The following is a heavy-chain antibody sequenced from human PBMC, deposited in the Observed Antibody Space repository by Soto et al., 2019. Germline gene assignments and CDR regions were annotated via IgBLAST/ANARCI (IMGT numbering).Heavy chain of an antibody. CDR3: ARMASFGSLNWFDP. J-gene: IGHJ5*02. D-gene: IGHD5-18*01. CDR1: GYTFTNNY. V-gene: IGHV1-8*01. Sequence: ASVNVSCKASGYTFTNNYVTWVRQATGQGLEWMGWMNPGSGDTFYAQKFQGRVTMTRNISIATAYMELSSLRSEDTAIYYCARMASFGSLNWFDPWGQGTLVTVSS. CDR2: MNPGSGDT.